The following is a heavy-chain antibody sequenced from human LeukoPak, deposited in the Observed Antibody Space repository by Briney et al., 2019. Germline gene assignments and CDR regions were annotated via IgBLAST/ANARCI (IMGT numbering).Heavy chain of an antibody. J-gene: IGHJ4*02. D-gene: IGHD7-27*01. CDR1: GFTFSSNN. Sequence: GGSLRLSCAASGFTFSSNNMHWVRQAPGKGLEWVTFIQHDGNDKYYADSVKGRFTISRDNSKNTLYLQMNSLRAEDTAMYYCTKDFNWGWDYWGQGTLVTVSS. V-gene: IGHV3-30*02. CDR2: IQHDGNDK. CDR3: TKDFNWGWDY.